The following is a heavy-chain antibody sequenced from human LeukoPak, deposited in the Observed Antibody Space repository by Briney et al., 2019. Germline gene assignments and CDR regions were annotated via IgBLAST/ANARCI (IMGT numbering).Heavy chain of an antibody. D-gene: IGHD5-24*01. CDR2: INHSGST. V-gene: IGHV4-34*01. CDR3: ARGNAWEMATTTYYFDY. CDR1: GGSFSGYY. J-gene: IGHJ4*02. Sequence: SETLSLTCADYGGSFSGYYWSWIRQPPGKGLEWIGEINHSGSTNYNPSLKSRVPISVDTSKNQFSLKLSSVTAADTAVYYCARGNAWEMATTTYYFDYWGQGTLVTVSS.